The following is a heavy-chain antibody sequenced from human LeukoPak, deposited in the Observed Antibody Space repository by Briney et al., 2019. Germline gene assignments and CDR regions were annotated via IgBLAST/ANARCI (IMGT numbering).Heavy chain of an antibody. J-gene: IGHJ4*02. CDR2: INPNSGGT. CDR3: ARHLYNTSGLFDY. CDR1: GYTFTGYY. Sequence: ASVKVSCKASGYTFTGYYIHWVRQAPGQGLEWMGWINPNSGGTNYAQKFQGRVIMTRDTSISTAYMELSRLRSDDPAVYYCARHLYNTSGLFDYWGQGTLVTVSS. D-gene: IGHD3-22*01. V-gene: IGHV1-2*02.